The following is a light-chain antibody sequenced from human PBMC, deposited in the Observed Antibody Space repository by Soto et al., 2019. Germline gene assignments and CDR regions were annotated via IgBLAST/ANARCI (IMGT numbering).Light chain of an antibody. Sequence: QAPSTPFLSLRKKITITCRASQSITTYVNWYQQKLGKAPTLLIYAASSLQSGVPSRFSGSGSGTDFTLTISSLQPEDFATYFCQQCYSSPRTFGQGTKVDIK. J-gene: IGKJ1*01. CDR2: AAS. CDR1: QSITTY. V-gene: IGKV1-39*01. CDR3: QQCYSSPRT.